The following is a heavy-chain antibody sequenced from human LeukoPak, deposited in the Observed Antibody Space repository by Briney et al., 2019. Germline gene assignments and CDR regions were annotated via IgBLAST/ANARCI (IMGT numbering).Heavy chain of an antibody. D-gene: IGHD1-26*01. CDR2: SRSGGSTI. Sequence: GGSLRLSCRASGLIFSYHEMNWVRQAPGKGLEGVTCSRSGGSTIYYADTVKARFTISRDNAKTSLYLQMNSLRAEDTAVYYCARVVWDTYRGSFDTWGQGTLVTASS. CDR1: GLIFSYHE. CDR3: ARVVWDTYRGSFDT. J-gene: IGHJ4*02. V-gene: IGHV3-48*03.